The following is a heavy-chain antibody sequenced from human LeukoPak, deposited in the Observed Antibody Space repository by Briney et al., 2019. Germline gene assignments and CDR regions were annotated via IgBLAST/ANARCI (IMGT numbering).Heavy chain of an antibody. CDR1: GGSISSSSYY. V-gene: IGHV4-39*01. D-gene: IGHD6-13*01. CDR3: ARLRGGSSSWFHFDY. CDR2: IYYSGNT. J-gene: IGHJ4*02. Sequence: PSETLSLTCTVSGGSISSSSYYWGWIRQPPGKGLEWIGSIYYSGNTYYSPSLKSRVTISVDTSKNQFSLKLSSVTAADTAVYYCARLRGGSSSWFHFDYWGQGTLVTVSS.